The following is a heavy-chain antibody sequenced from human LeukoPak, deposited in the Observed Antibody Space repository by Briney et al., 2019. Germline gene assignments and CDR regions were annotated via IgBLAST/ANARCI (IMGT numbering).Heavy chain of an antibody. CDR1: GFTFSSYS. J-gene: IGHJ4*02. CDR3: ARGGLEHGRE. Sequence: GSLRLSCAASGFTFSSYSMNWVRQAPGKGLEWVSSISSSSSYIYCADSVKGRFTISRDNAKNSLYLQMNSLRAEDTAVYYCARGGLEHGREGGQGTLVTVSS. D-gene: IGHD1/OR15-1a*01. V-gene: IGHV3-21*01. CDR2: ISSSSSYI.